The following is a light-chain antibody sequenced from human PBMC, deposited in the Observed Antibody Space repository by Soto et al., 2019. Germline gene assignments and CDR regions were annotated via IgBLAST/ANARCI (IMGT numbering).Light chain of an antibody. CDR1: SSDVGGYNY. CDR2: AVS. J-gene: IGLJ1*01. V-gene: IGLV2-14*01. CDR3: SSYTSSSTYV. Sequence: LAQPASVSGSPGQSIAISCTGTSSDVGGYNYVSWYQQHPGKAPKLMIYAVSNRPSGVSNRFSDSKSGNTASLTISGLQAEDEADYYCSSYTSSSTYVFGTGTKVTVL.